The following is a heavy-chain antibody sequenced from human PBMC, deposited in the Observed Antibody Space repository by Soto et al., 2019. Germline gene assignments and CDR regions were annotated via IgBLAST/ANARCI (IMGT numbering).Heavy chain of an antibody. CDR1: GFTFSDYY. CDR3: ARDLLAESTVTTPGYYFDY. CDR2: ISSSGSTI. Sequence: GGSLRLSCAASGFTFSDYYMSWIRQAPGKGLEWVSYISSSGSTIYYADSVKGRFTISRDNAKNSLYLQMNSLRAEDTAVYYCARDLLAESTVTTPGYYFDYWGQGTLVTVSS. D-gene: IGHD4-17*01. V-gene: IGHV3-11*01. J-gene: IGHJ4*02.